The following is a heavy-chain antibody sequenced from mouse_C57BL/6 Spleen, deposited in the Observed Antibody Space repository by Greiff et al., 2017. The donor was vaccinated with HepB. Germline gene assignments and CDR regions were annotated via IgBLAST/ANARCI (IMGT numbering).Heavy chain of an antibody. J-gene: IGHJ1*03. CDR1: GYTFTSYT. D-gene: IGHD1-1*01. CDR3: ARNRDYGSREGYFDV. V-gene: IGHV1-4*01. Sequence: VQLQQSGAELARPGASVKMSCKASGYTFTSYTMHWVKQRPGQGLEWIGYINPSSGYTKYNQKFKDKAPLTADKASSTAYMQLSSLTSEDAAVYYCARNRDYGSREGYFDVWGTGTTVTVSS. CDR2: INPSSGYT.